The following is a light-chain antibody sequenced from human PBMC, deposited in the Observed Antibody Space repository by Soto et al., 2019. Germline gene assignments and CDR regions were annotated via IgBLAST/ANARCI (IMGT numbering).Light chain of an antibody. CDR3: QQSYSTLSIT. CDR2: AAS. CDR1: ESINRH. Sequence: DIQMTPSPSSLSASVGDRVTITCRASESINRHLNWYQQKPGKAPKLLIYAASSLQNGVPSRFSGSGSGTDFTLTISNLQPEDFATYYCQQSYSTLSITFGQGTLLEIK. V-gene: IGKV1-39*01. J-gene: IGKJ5*01.